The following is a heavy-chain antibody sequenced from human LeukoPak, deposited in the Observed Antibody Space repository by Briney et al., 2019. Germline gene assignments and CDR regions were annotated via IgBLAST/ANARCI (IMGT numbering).Heavy chain of an antibody. CDR1: GGSISSYY. V-gene: IGHV4-59*01. J-gene: IGHJ5*02. D-gene: IGHD3-3*01. Sequence: SETLSLTCTVSGGSISSYYWSWIRQPPGKELERIGYIYYSGSTNYNPSLKSRVTISVDTSKNQFSLMLSSVTAADTAVYYCARVGSGYYGWFDPWGQGTLVTVSS. CDR2: IYYSGST. CDR3: ARVGSGYYGWFDP.